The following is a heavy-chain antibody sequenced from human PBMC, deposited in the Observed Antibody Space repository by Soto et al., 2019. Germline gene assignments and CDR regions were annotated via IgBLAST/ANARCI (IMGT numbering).Heavy chain of an antibody. Sequence: QVQLQESGPGLVKPSETLSLTCTVSGGSISSYYWSWIRQPPGKGLEWIGYIYYSGSTNYNPSLKSRVTISVDTSKNQVSLKLSSVTAAGTAVYYCASSGRSSGAFDIWGQGTMVTVSS. J-gene: IGHJ3*02. CDR1: GGSISSYY. CDR2: IYYSGST. CDR3: ASSGRSSGAFDI. D-gene: IGHD6-25*01. V-gene: IGHV4-59*01.